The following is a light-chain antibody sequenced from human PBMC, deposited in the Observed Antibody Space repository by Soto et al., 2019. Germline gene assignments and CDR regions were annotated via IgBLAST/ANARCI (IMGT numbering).Light chain of an antibody. CDR2: DVS. V-gene: IGLV2-14*01. J-gene: IGLJ2*01. CDR1: SSDVGGYNY. CDR3: SSYTSSSTEVV. Sequence: QSALTQPASVSGSPGQSITISCTGTSSDVGGYNYVSWYQQHPGKAPKLMIYDVSNRPSGVCNRFSGSKSGNTASLTISGLQAEDEADYYCSSYTSSSTEVVFGGGTKLTVL.